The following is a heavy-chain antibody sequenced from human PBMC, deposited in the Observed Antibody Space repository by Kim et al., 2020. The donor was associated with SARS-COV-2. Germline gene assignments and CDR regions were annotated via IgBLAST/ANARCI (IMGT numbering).Heavy chain of an antibody. V-gene: IGHV4-61*01. Sequence: SETLSLTCTVSGGSVSSGSYYWSWIRQPPGKGLEWIGYIYYSGSTNYNPSLKSRVTISVDTSKNQFSLKLSSVTAADTAVYYCARVYYYGSGTDYWGQGTLVTVSS. CDR2: IYYSGST. D-gene: IGHD3-10*01. J-gene: IGHJ4*02. CDR1: GGSVSSGSYY. CDR3: ARVYYYGSGTDY.